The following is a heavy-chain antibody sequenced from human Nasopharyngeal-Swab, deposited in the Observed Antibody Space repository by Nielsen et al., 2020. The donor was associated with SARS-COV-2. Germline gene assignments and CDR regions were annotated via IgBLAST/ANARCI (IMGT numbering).Heavy chain of an antibody. CDR3: ARGSRGYYFDY. J-gene: IGHJ4*02. V-gene: IGHV4-61*02. CDR2: IYTSGST. Sequence: SETLSLTCTVSGGSISSGSYYWSCIRQPAGKGLEWIGRIYTSGSTNYHPSLKSRVTISVDTSKNQFSLKLSSVTAADTAVYYCARGSRGYYFDYWGQGTLVTVSS. D-gene: IGHD2-15*01. CDR1: GGSISSGSYY.